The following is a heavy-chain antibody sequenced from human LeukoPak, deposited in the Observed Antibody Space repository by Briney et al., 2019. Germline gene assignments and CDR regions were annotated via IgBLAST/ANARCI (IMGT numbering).Heavy chain of an antibody. V-gene: IGHV4-38-2*01. D-gene: IGHD2-15*01. J-gene: IGHJ5*02. CDR2: IYHSGST. CDR1: GYSLSRGFY. CDR3: ARVAVCSGGSCYSGWFDP. Sequence: PSETLSLTCAVSGYSLSRGFYWGWIRQPPGKGLEWIGSIYHSGSTYYNPSLKSRVTISVDTSKNQFSLKLSPVTAADTAVYYCARVAVCSGGSCYSGWFDPWGQGTLVTVSS.